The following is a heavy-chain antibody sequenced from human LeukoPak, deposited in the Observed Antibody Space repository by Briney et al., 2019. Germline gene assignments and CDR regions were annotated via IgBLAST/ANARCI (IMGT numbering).Heavy chain of an antibody. CDR1: VGTFSSYA. CDR3: ASHYYGSGIGWFDP. D-gene: IGHD3-10*01. V-gene: IGHV1-69*05. Sequence: GASVKVSCKASVGTFSSYAISWVRQAPGQGLEWMGGIIPIFGTANYAQKFQGRVTITTDESTSTAYMELSSLRSEDTAVYYCASHYYGSGIGWFDPWGQGTLVTVSS. CDR2: IIPIFGTA. J-gene: IGHJ5*02.